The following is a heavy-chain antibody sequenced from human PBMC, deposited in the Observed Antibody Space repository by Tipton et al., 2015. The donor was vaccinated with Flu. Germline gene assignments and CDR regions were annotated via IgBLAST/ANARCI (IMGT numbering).Heavy chain of an antibody. Sequence: QSGPEVKKPGSSVKVSCKASGGTFSNYAFSWVRQAPGQGLEWMGGIIPILAITNYAQNFQDRVTITADESTSTAYMEVSSLRSEDTAMYYCASLYYYGSGSYSQFDDWGQGTLVTVSS. CDR1: GGTFSNYA. D-gene: IGHD3-10*01. V-gene: IGHV1-69*01. CDR3: ASLYYYGSGSYSQFDD. CDR2: IIPILAIT. J-gene: IGHJ4*02.